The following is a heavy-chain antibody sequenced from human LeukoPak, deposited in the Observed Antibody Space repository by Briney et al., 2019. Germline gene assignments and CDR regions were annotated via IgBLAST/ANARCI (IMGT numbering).Heavy chain of an antibody. CDR1: GFTFNSYE. D-gene: IGHD6-13*01. J-gene: IGHJ4*02. CDR2: ISSSGTTI. V-gene: IGHV3-48*03. Sequence: PGGSLRLSCAASGFTFNSYEMNWVRQAPGKGLEWVSSISSSGTTIYYADFVKGRFTISRDNSKNSLYLQMNSLRVEDTAVYYCACSITEAGTLDYWGQGTLVTVSS. CDR3: ACSITEAGTLDY.